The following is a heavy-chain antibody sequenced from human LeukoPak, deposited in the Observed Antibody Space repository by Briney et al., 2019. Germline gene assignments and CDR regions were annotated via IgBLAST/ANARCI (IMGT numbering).Heavy chain of an antibody. CDR3: ARDHWGDTAMVIPGNY. CDR1: GFTFDDYA. Sequence: GGSLRLSCAASGFTFDDYAMHWVRQAPGKGLEWVSGISWNSGSIGYADSVKGRFTISRDNSKNTLYLQMNSLRAEDTAVYYCARDHWGDTAMVIPGNYWGQGTLVTVSS. CDR2: ISWNSGSI. D-gene: IGHD5-18*01. J-gene: IGHJ4*02. V-gene: IGHV3-9*01.